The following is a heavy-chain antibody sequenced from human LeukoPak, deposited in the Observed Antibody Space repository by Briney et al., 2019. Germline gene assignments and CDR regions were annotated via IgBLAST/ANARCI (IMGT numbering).Heavy chain of an antibody. D-gene: IGHD6-13*01. J-gene: IGHJ4*02. CDR2: ISSSSSYI. CDR3: ARDHESSSSWSY. Sequence: PGGSLRLSCAASGFTFSSYSINWVRQAPGKGLEWVSSISSSSSYIYYADSVKGRFTISRDNAKNSLYLQMNSLRAEDTAVYYCARDHESSSSWSYWGQGTLVTVSS. V-gene: IGHV3-21*01. CDR1: GFTFSSYS.